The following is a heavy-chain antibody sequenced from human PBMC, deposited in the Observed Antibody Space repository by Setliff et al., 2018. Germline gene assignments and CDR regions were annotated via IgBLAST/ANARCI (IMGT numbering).Heavy chain of an antibody. J-gene: IGHJ4*02. CDR3: AREAPGYNYNDYFDY. D-gene: IGHD5-12*01. CDR1: GGTFSSYA. CDR2: IIPIFGTA. Sequence: SVKVSCKASGGTFSSYAISWVRQAPGQGLEWMGGIIPIFGTANYAQKFQGRVTITTDESTSTAYMELSSLRSEDTAVYYCAREAPGYNYNDYFDYWGQGTLVTVSS. V-gene: IGHV1-69*05.